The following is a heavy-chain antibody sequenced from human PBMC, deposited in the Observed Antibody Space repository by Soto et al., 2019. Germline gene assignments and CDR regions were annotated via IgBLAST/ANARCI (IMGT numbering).Heavy chain of an antibody. D-gene: IGHD3-3*01. V-gene: IGHV3-33*08. J-gene: IGHJ4*02. CDR1: GFTFSDYG. Sequence: QVHLVESGGGVVQPGGSLRLSCAGSGFTFSDYGMHWVRQAPGKGLEWVAVLWYDGSGEYYTDSVRGRFTISRVNSKNTLYLQMNNLRDEDTGVYYCVRDSVRFLEHFSKDYFDYWGQGTRVTVSS. CDR3: VRDSVRFLEHFSKDYFDY. CDR2: LWYDGSGE.